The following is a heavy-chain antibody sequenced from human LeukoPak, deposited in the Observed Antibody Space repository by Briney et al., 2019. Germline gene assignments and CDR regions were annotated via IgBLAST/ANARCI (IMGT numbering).Heavy chain of an antibody. CDR1: GGSVSSGSYY. CDR2: IYYSGST. CDR3: ARECVGNSCGSLGFDY. V-gene: IGHV4-61*01. J-gene: IGHJ4*02. Sequence: KSSETLSLTCTVSGGSVSSGSYYWSWIRQPPGKGLEWIGYIYYSGSTNYNPSLKSRVTISVDTSKNQFSLKLSSVTAADTAVYYCARECVGNSCGSLGFDYWGQGTLVTVSS. D-gene: IGHD4-23*01.